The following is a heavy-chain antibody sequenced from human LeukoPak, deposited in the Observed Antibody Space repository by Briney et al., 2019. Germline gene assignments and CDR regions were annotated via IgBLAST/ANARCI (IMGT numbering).Heavy chain of an antibody. Sequence: SVKVSCKASGGTFSSHAISWVRQAPGQGLEWMGGIIRIFGTANYAQKFQGRVTITTDESTSTAYMELSSLRSEDTAVYYCAQRGNYYGSGSQDPFDPWGQGTLVTVSS. CDR1: GGTFSSHA. D-gene: IGHD3-10*01. CDR2: IIRIFGTA. CDR3: AQRGNYYGSGSQDPFDP. J-gene: IGHJ5*02. V-gene: IGHV1-69*05.